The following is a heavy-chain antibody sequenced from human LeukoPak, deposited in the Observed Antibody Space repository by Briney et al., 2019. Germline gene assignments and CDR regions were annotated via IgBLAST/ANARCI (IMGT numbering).Heavy chain of an antibody. CDR3: ARGPPRGKYYYMDV. CDR1: GFTFSSFD. Sequence: GGSLRLSCAASGFTFSSFDMRWVRQPTGQGLEWVSTIGTASDTYYPGSVEGRFTLSRDNAKNSLYLQMNSLTAGDTAMYYCARGPPRGKYYYMDVWGKGTTVTVSS. V-gene: IGHV3-13*01. D-gene: IGHD1-1*01. CDR2: IGTASDT. J-gene: IGHJ6*03.